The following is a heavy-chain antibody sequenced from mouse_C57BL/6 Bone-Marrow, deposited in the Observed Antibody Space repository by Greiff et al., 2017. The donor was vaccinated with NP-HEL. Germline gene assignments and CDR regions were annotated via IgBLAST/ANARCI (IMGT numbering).Heavy chain of an antibody. CDR2: ISDGGSYT. CDR1: GFTFSSYA. V-gene: IGHV5-4*03. CDR3: AREPGLRYFDY. J-gene: IGHJ2*01. Sequence: EVKLMESGGGLVKPGGSLKLSCAASGFTFSSYAMSWVRQTPEKRLEWVATISDGGSYTYYPDNVKGRFTISRDNAKNNLYLQMSHLKSEDTAMYYCAREPGLRYFDYWGQGTTLTVSS. D-gene: IGHD3-1*01.